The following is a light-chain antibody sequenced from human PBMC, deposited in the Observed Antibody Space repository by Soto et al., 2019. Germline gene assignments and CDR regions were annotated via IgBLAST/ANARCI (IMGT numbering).Light chain of an antibody. V-gene: IGKV1-33*01. CDR3: QQYDYLRT. CDR2: DAS. Sequence: DIQMTQSPSSLSASVGDRVTITCQASQDISNYLNWYQQKPGKAPKLLIYDASNLERGVPSRFGGSGSGTDFTFTISILQPEDIATYYCQQYDYLRTFGQGTKVEIK. CDR1: QDISNY. J-gene: IGKJ1*01.